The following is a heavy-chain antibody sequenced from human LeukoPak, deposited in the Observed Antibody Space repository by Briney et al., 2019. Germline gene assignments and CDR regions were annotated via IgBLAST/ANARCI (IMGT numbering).Heavy chain of an antibody. J-gene: IGHJ4*02. V-gene: IGHV4-30-4*08. CDR1: GDSISSGGYY. Sequence: PSETLSLTCTVSGDSISSGGYYWSWIRQHPGKGLEWIGYIYYSGSTYYNPSLKSRVTISVDTSKNQFSLKLSSVTAADTAVYYCARVDCSSTSCYFVDYWGQGTLVTVSS. D-gene: IGHD2-2*01. CDR3: ARVDCSSTSCYFVDY. CDR2: IYYSGST.